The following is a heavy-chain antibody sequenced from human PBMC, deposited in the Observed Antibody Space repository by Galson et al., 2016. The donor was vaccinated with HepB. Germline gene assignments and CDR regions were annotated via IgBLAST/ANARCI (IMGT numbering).Heavy chain of an antibody. CDR2: INHSGST. D-gene: IGHD2-21*01. CDR1: GGSFSGYY. J-gene: IGHJ4*02. CDR3: ARYWGNSLDH. V-gene: IGHV4-34*01. Sequence: SETLSLTCAVYGGSFSGYYWSWIRQPPGKGLEWIGEINHSGSTNYNPSLKSRVTISVDTSKNQFSLKLSPVTAADTAVYYCARYWGNSLDHCGQGTVVTVSS.